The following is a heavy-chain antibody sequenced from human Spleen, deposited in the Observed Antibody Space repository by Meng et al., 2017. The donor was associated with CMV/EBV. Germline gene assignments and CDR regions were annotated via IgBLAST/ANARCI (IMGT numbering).Heavy chain of an antibody. CDR1: GFTFDDYA. CDR3: ARGAPRLDL. Sequence: GSLRLSCAASGFTFDDYAMHWVRQAPGKGLEWIGEINHSGSTNYNPSLKSRVTISVDTSKNQFSLKLSSVTAADTAVYYCARGAPRLDLWGRGTLVTVSS. J-gene: IGHJ2*01. CDR2: INHSGST. V-gene: IGHV4-34*01.